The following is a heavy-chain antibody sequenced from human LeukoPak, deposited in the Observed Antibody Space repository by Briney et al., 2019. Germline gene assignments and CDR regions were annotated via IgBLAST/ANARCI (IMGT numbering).Heavy chain of an antibody. V-gene: IGHV4-34*01. CDR1: GGSSSGYY. D-gene: IGHD3-3*01. CDR2: INHSGST. CDR3: ARGKIFGVDTPYYFDY. Sequence: SETLSLTCAVYGGSSSGYYWSWIRQPPGKGLEWTGEINHSGSTNYNPSLKSRVTISVDTSKNQFSLKLSSVTAADTAVYYCARGKIFGVDTPYYFDYWGQGTLVTVSS. J-gene: IGHJ4*02.